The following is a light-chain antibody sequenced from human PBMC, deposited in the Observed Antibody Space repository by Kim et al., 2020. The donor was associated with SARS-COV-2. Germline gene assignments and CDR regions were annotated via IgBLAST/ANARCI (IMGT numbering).Light chain of an antibody. J-gene: IGLJ2*01. V-gene: IGLV1-44*01. Sequence: QSVLTQPPSASGTPGQRVTISCSGSSSNIGSNIVNWYQQFPGTAPELLIYSNNQRPSGVSDRFSASKSATSASLAISGLQSEDEADYYCAAWDDSLNGVIFGGGTKLTVL. CDR2: SNN. CDR3: AAWDDSLNGVI. CDR1: SSNIGSNI.